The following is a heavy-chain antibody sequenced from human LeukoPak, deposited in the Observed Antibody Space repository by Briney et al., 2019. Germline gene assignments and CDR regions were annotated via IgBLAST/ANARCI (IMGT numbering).Heavy chain of an antibody. V-gene: IGHV3-30*18. J-gene: IGHJ4*02. CDR1: GFTFSNYG. CDR2: ISFDESSE. D-gene: IGHD1-26*01. CDR3: AKTFRGSYYFDY. Sequence: GGSLRLSCAASGFTFSNYGMHWVRQAPGKGLEWVALISFDESSEYYADSVKGRFSISRDNSKNTLYLQMNSLRAEDTAVYYCAKTFRGSYYFDYWGQGTLVTVSS.